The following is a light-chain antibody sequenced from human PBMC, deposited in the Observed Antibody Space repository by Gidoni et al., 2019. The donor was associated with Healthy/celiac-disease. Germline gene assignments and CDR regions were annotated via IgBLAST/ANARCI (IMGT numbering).Light chain of an antibody. V-gene: IGLV3-1*01. Sequence: SYELTQPPSVSVSPGQTASITCPGDKLGDKYACWYQQKPGQSPVLVIYQDSKRPSGIPERFSGSNSRNTATLTISGTQAMDEADYYCQAWDSSTAFYVFGTGTKVTVL. CDR2: QDS. CDR3: QAWDSSTAFYV. J-gene: IGLJ1*01. CDR1: KLGDKY.